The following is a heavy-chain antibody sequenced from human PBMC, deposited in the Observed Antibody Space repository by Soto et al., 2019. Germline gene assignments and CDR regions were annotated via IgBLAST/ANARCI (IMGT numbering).Heavy chain of an antibody. Sequence: GESLKISCKGSGYRFTSYWISWVRQMPGKGLEWRGKIDPTDSYTNHSPSFQGHVTISADKSISAADLQWSSLKASDTAMYYCATSDCSGGSCSSYYYYGMDVWGQGTTVTVSS. D-gene: IGHD2-15*01. CDR1: GYRFTSYW. CDR3: ATSDCSGGSCSSYYYYGMDV. V-gene: IGHV5-10-1*01. CDR2: IDPTDSYT. J-gene: IGHJ6*02.